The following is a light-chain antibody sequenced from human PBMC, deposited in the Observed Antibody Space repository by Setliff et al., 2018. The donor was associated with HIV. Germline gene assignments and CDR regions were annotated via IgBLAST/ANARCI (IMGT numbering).Light chain of an antibody. J-gene: IGLJ2*01. CDR3: CSFGRGDIWI. V-gene: IGLV2-23*02. Sequence: QSALAQPASVSGSPGQSITISCTGSSSDVGSPLSSVSWYQQNPGEVPKLLIYDVTRRPSGISGRFSASKSGNTASLTISGLQTEDESDYYCCSFGRGDIWIFGGGTKVTVL. CDR2: DVT. CDR1: SSDVGSPLSS.